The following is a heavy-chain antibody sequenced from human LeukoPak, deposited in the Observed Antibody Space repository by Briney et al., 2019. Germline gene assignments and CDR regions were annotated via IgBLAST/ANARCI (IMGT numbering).Heavy chain of an antibody. V-gene: IGHV3-23*01. D-gene: IGHD3-22*01. CDR2: ISGSGGST. CDR3: AKDYDSSGYYYGAFDI. Sequence: GGSLRLSCAASGFTFSSYAMSWVRQAPGKGLEWVSAISGSGGSTYYADSVKGRFTISRDNSKNTLYLQMNSLRAGDTAVYYCAKDYDSSGYYYGAFDIWGQGTMVTVSS. J-gene: IGHJ3*02. CDR1: GFTFSSYA.